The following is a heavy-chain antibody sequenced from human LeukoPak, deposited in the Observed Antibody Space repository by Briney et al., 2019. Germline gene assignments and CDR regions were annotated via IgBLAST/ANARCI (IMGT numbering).Heavy chain of an antibody. Sequence: GGSLRLSCAASGFTFSSYAMSWVRQAPGKGLEWVSAISGSGGSTYYADSVKGRLTISRDNSKNTLYLQMNSLRAEDTAVYYCAKRSRRLTLVRGVPREDVWGQGTTVTVSS. V-gene: IGHV3-23*01. CDR2: ISGSGGST. CDR1: GFTFSSYA. J-gene: IGHJ6*02. D-gene: IGHD3-10*01. CDR3: AKRSRRLTLVRGVPREDV.